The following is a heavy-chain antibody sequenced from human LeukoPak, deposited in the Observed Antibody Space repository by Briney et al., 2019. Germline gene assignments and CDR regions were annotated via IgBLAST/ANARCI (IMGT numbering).Heavy chain of an antibody. V-gene: IGHV4-39*07. CDR3: ARGLVVVPAAMEGWFDP. Sequence: PSETLSLTCTVSGGSISSSSYYWGWIRQPPGKGLEWIGSIYYSGSTYYNPSLKSRITISVDTSKNQFSLKLSSVTAADTAVYYCARGLVVVPAAMEGWFDPWGQGTLVTVSS. CDR1: GGSISSSSYY. J-gene: IGHJ5*02. D-gene: IGHD2-2*01. CDR2: IYYSGST.